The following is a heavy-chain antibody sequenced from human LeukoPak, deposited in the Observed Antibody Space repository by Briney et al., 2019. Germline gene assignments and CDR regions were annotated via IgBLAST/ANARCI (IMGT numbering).Heavy chain of an antibody. CDR3: ARGLQYQLLKALGYYYMDV. CDR1: GGTFSSHA. CDR2: IIPISGTA. D-gene: IGHD2-2*01. Sequence: SVKVSCKASGGTFSSHAIAWVRQAPGQGPEWMGGIIPISGTANYAQKFQGRVTITTDESTSTAYMELSSLTSDDTAVYYCARGLQYQLLKALGYYYMDVWGEGTTVTVSS. J-gene: IGHJ6*03. V-gene: IGHV1-69*05.